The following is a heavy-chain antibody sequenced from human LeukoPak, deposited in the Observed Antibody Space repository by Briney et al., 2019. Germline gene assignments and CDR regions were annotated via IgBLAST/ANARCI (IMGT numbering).Heavy chain of an antibody. CDR2: IKSKTDGGTT. D-gene: IGHD3-22*01. V-gene: IGHV3-15*01. J-gene: IGHJ5*02. Sequence: GGSLRLSCAASGFTFSNAWMSWVRQAPGKGLEWVGRIKSKTDGGTTDYAAPVKGRFTISRDDSKNTLYLQMNSLKTEDTAVYYCTTDPLQLTLNYYDSSGYYYLRDWFDPWGQGTLVTVSS. CDR1: GFTFSNAW. CDR3: TTDPLQLTLNYYDSSGYYYLRDWFDP.